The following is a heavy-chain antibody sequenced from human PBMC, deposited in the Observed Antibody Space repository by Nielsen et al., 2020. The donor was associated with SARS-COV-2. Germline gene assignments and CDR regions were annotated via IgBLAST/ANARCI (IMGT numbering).Heavy chain of an antibody. D-gene: IGHD6-25*01. J-gene: IGHJ2*01. V-gene: IGHV3-21*01. Sequence: GESLKISCAASGFRFTSYSMNWVRQAPGKGLEWVASITMSGRYMYYADSLRGRFTVSRDNAENSLFLQMSSLRDEDTAVYYCARDQDGGAATSNFYFDLWGRGTLVIVSS. CDR1: GFRFTSYS. CDR3: ARDQDGGAATSNFYFDL. CDR2: ITMSGRYM.